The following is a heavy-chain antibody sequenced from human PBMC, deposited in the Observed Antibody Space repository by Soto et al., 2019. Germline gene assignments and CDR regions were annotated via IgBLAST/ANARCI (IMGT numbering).Heavy chain of an antibody. CDR1: GFTFSNYI. CDR3: ARDDEDGSYCDLGY. D-gene: IGHD3-10*01. CDR2: ILHDGNNI. Sequence: GGSLRLSCAASGFTFSNYIMHWVRQAPGKGLEWVAIILHDGNNIYYADSVKGRFTISRDNSKNTLYLQMNSLRTEDTAIYYCARDDEDGSYCDLGYWGQGTLVTVSS. V-gene: IGHV3-30-3*01. J-gene: IGHJ4*01.